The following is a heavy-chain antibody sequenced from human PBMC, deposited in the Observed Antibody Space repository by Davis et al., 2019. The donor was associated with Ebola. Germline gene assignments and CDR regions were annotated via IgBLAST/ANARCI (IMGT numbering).Heavy chain of an antibody. D-gene: IGHD3-3*01. J-gene: IGHJ6*02. CDR3: AREGKTYYDFWSGMDV. CDR2: IVVGSGNT. Sequence: SVKVSCKASGFTFTSSAMQWVRQARGQRLEWIGWIVVGSGNTNYAQKVQGRITMTTDTSTSTAYMELRSLRSDDTARYYCAREGKTYYDFWSGMDVWGQGTTVTVSS. V-gene: IGHV1-58*02. CDR1: GFTFTSSA.